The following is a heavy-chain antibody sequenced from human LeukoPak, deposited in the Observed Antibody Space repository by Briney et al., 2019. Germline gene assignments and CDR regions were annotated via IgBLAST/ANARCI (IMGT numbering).Heavy chain of an antibody. J-gene: IGHJ6*03. D-gene: IGHD3-16*01. Sequence: GGSLRLSCAASGFTFSSYEMNWVRQAPGKGLEWVSYISSSGSTIYYADSVKGRFTISRDNSKNTLYLQMNSLRAEDTAVYYCAKEEGWGSYYYYYYMDVWGKGTTVTISS. CDR1: GFTFSSYE. CDR2: ISSSGSTI. CDR3: AKEEGWGSYYYYYYMDV. V-gene: IGHV3-48*03.